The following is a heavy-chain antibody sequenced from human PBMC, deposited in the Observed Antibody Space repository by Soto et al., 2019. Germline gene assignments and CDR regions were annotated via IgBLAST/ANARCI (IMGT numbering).Heavy chain of an antibody. CDR1: GYTFTSYG. CDR3: ARVYCSGGSCYSIDY. D-gene: IGHD2-15*01. Sequence: ASVKVSCKASGYTFTSYGISWVRQATGQGLEWMGWMNPNSGNTGYAQKFQGRVTMTRDTSMSTVYMELSSLRSEDTAVYYCARVYCSGGSCYSIDYWGQGTLVTVSS. CDR2: MNPNSGNT. J-gene: IGHJ4*02. V-gene: IGHV1-8*02.